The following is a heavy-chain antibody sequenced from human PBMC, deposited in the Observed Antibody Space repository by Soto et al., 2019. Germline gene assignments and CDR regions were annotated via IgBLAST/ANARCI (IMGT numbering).Heavy chain of an antibody. CDR3: ARDVCSGGSCYASFDP. Sequence: QVQLVQSGAEVTKPGSSVKVSCKASGGTFSSYTISWVRQAPGQGLEWMGRIIPILGIANYAQKFQGRVTITADKSTSTAYMELSSLRSEDTAVYYCARDVCSGGSCYASFDPWGQGTLVTVSS. J-gene: IGHJ5*02. D-gene: IGHD2-15*01. CDR2: IIPILGIA. CDR1: GGTFSSYT. V-gene: IGHV1-69*08.